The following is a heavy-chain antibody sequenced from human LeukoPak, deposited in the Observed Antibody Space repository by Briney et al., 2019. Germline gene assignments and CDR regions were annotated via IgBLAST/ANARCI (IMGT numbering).Heavy chain of an antibody. CDR2: IYTSGST. J-gene: IGHJ3*02. CDR3: ARDLRYYDFWSGYYSDAFDI. D-gene: IGHD3-3*01. Sequence: PSQTLSLTCTVSGGSINSVNYYWSWIRQPAGKGLEWIGRIYTSGSTNYNPSLKSRVTISVDASKNQFSLKLSSVTAADTAVYYCARDLRYYDFWSGYYSDAFDIWGQRTMVTVSS. V-gene: IGHV4-61*02. CDR1: GGSINSVNYY.